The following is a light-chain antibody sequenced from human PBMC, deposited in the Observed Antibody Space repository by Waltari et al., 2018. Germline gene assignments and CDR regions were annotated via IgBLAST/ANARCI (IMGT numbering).Light chain of an antibody. CDR1: QSVSSN. CDR2: GAF. J-gene: IGKJ2*01. CDR3: QKYDNWPYT. Sequence: EIVMTQSPATLSVSPGERATLSCRASQSVSSNLAWYQKRPGQAPRLLIYGAFTRATGIPARFSGSGSGSEFTIRISSLQSEDFSVSYRQKYDNWPYTFGQGTMLEIK. V-gene: IGKV3-15*01.